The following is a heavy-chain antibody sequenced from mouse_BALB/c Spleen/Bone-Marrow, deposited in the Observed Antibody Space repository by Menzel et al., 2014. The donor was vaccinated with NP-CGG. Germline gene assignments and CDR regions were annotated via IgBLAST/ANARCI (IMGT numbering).Heavy chain of an antibody. CDR1: GYTFTSYW. D-gene: IGHD2-3*01. CDR2: IDPSDSYT. V-gene: IGHV1S127*01. Sequence: QVQLQQSGAELVKPGASVKMSCKASGYTFTSYWMHWVKQRPGHGLEWIGLIDPSDSYTSYNQNFKGKATLTADTSSNTAYMQLSSLTSEDSAVYYCSREDGNHYFDYWGQGTTLAVSS. J-gene: IGHJ2*01. CDR3: SREDGNHYFDY.